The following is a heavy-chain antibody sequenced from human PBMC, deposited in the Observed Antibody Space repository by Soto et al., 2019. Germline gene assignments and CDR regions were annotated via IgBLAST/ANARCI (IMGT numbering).Heavy chain of an antibody. Sequence: SETLSLTCTVSGGSISRDFWTWIRQPPGKGLEWIGYIYYSGSTNYNPSLKSRVTISVDTSKNQFSLKLSSVTAADTAVYYCVSESTVTDAFDIWGQGTMVTVSS. CDR1: GGSISRDF. V-gene: IGHV4-59*01. CDR3: VSESTVTDAFDI. D-gene: IGHD4-17*01. J-gene: IGHJ3*02. CDR2: IYYSGST.